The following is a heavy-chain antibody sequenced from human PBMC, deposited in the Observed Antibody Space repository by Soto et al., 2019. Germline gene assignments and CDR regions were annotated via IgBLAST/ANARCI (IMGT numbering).Heavy chain of an antibody. CDR3: ASNSWYDYYYYYGMDV. J-gene: IGHJ6*02. Sequence: NPSETLSLTCTVSGGSISSSSYYWGWIRQPPGKGLEWIGSIYYSGSTYYDPSLKSRVTISVDTSKNQFSLKLSSVTAADTAVYYCASNSWYDYYYYYGMDVWGQGTTVTVSS. V-gene: IGHV4-39*07. CDR1: GGSISSSSYY. D-gene: IGHD6-13*01. CDR2: IYYSGST.